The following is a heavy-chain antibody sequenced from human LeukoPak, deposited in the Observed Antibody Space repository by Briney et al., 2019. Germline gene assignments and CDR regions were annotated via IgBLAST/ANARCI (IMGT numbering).Heavy chain of an antibody. CDR3: AKTHDSSYGYFDY. CDR1: GGSISDYY. J-gene: IGHJ4*02. D-gene: IGHD3-22*01. Sequence: SETLSLTCNVSGGSISDYYWNWIRQPAGKGLEWIGSIYYSGSTYYNPSLKSRVTISVDTPKNQFSLKLSSVTAADTAVYYCAKTHDSSYGYFDYWGQGTLVTDCS. V-gene: IGHV4-59*12. CDR2: IYYSGST.